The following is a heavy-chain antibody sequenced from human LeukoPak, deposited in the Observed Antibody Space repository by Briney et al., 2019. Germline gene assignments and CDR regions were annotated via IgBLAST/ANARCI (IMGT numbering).Heavy chain of an antibody. CDR1: GFTFSNAW. CDR2: ISSSSIYT. V-gene: IGHV3-21*01. CDR3: ASQGGFDN. Sequence: GGSLRLSCAASGFTFSNAWINWVRQAAGKGLEWVSSISSSSIYTDYADSVKGRFTISRDNAKNSLHLQMNSLRAEDTAVYYCASQGGFDNWGQGTLVTVSS. J-gene: IGHJ4*02. D-gene: IGHD2-15*01.